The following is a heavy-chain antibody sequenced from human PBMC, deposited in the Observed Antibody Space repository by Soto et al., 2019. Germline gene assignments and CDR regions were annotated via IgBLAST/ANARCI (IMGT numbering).Heavy chain of an antibody. D-gene: IGHD6-19*01. CDR1: GGSISSSSYY. CDR3: AYSQWLVKYYFDY. V-gene: IGHV4-39*01. J-gene: IGHJ4*01. CDR2: IYYSGST. Sequence: SEPLSLTYTVSGGSISSSSYYWGWIRQPPGKGLEWIGSIYYSGSTYYDPSLKSRVTISVDTSKNQFSLKLSSVTAADTAVYYCAYSQWLVKYYFDYWGKGTLVTVS.